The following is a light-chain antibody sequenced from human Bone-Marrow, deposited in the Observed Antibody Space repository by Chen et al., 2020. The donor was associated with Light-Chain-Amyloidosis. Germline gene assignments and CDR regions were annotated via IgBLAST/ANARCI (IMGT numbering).Light chain of an antibody. Sequence: DIQMTQSPSTLSASVGDRVTITCRASRSLRDWLAWYQQKPGKAPKLLIYKVSTLGSGVPSRFIGSGSGTEFTLTINSLQPDDFGSYYCQQFNSDLGVTFGPGTKVD. CDR1: RSLRDW. CDR3: QQFNSDLGVT. V-gene: IGKV1-5*03. CDR2: KVS. J-gene: IGKJ3*01.